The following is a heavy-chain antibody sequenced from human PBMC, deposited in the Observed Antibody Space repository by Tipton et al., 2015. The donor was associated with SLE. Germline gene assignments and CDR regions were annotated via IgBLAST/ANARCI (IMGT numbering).Heavy chain of an antibody. Sequence: TLSLTCTVSGGSISSYYWGWIRQPPGKGLEWIGSVYYSGKTYYNPSLRSRVSISIDTSKNHFSLNLTPVIAADTAIYYCAREDSNSFGYWGHGALVTVAS. CDR3: AREDSNSFGY. V-gene: IGHV4-39*07. CDR2: VYYSGKT. J-gene: IGHJ4*01. CDR1: GGSISSYY. D-gene: IGHD4-11*01.